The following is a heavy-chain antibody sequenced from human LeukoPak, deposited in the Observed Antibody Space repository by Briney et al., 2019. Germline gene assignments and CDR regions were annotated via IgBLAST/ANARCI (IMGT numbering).Heavy chain of an antibody. CDR3: ARLHVDIMTTTSYYFDY. Sequence: GGSLRLSCAASGFGFSNYWMIWVRQAPGEGLEWVADINQDGSDKYFVDSVKGRFTISRDNAKNSLYLQMNSLRAEDTAVYYCARLHVDIMTTTSYYFDYWGQGTLVAVSS. J-gene: IGHJ4*02. V-gene: IGHV3-7*01. D-gene: IGHD5-12*01. CDR2: INQDGSDK. CDR1: GFGFSNYW.